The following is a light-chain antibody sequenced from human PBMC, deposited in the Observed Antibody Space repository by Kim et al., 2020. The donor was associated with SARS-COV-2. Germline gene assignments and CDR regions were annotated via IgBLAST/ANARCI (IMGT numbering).Light chain of an antibody. CDR2: DAS. V-gene: IGKV3-11*01. J-gene: IGKJ1*01. CDR1: QSIASY. CDR3: QHRHTWPCT. Sequence: EIVLTQSPGTLSLSPGERATLSCRASQSIASYLAWYKQKPGQAPRLLIYDASNRATGIPDRFSGIGSGTDFTLTISSLEPEDFAVYYCQHRHTWPCTFGQGTKVDIK.